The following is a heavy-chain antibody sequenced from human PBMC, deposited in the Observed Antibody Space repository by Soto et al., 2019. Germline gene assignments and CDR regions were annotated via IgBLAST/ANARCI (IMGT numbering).Heavy chain of an antibody. V-gene: IGHV4-30-2*01. D-gene: IGHD3-10*01. CDR2: IYHSGST. J-gene: IGHJ6*02. CDR1: GGSISSGGYS. CDR3: ASTTRVVRGLPHDEDPSYSGMDV. Sequence: PSETLSLTCAVSGGSISSGGYSWSWIRQPPGKGLEWIGYIYHSGSTYYNPSLKSLVTISVDTSKNQFSLKLSSVTAADTAVYYCASTTRVVRGLPHDEDPSYSGMDVWGQGTTVTVSS.